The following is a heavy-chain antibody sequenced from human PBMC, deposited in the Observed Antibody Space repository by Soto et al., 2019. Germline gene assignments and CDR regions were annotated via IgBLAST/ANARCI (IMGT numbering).Heavy chain of an antibody. CDR2: MNPNSGNT. CDR3: ARGHAFWGLRLHYYYYMDV. D-gene: IGHD5-12*01. CDR1: GYTFTSYD. Sequence: ASVKVSCKASGYTFTSYDINWVRQATGQGLEWMGWMNPNSGNTGYAQKFQGRVTMTRNTSISTAYMELSSLRSEDTAVYYCARGHAFWGLRLHYYYYMDVWGKGTTVTVSS. J-gene: IGHJ6*03. V-gene: IGHV1-8*01.